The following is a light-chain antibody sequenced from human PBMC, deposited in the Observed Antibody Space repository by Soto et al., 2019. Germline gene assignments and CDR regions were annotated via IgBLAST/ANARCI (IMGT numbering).Light chain of an antibody. V-gene: IGLV1-47*01. CDR1: SSNIGSNY. CDR3: AAWDDSLSGQV. CDR2: RNN. J-gene: IGLJ2*01. Sequence: QSVLSQPPSASGTPGQRVTISCSGSSSNIGSNYVYWYQQLPGTAPKLLIYRNNQRPSGVPGRFSGSKSGTSASLSISGLRSEDDADYYCAAWDDSLSGQVFGGGTKVTVL.